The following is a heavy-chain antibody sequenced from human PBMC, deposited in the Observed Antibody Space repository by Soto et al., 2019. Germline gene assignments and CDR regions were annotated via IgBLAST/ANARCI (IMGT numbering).Heavy chain of an antibody. CDR1: GYSFTSYA. J-gene: IGHJ6*02. Sequence: ASVKVSCKASGYSFTSYAIYWVRQAPGQRLEWMGWINAGNGNTKYSQKLQGRVTFTGDTSASTAHMELSSLRSEDTAVYFCARGVENIVVVLDVFGYYGMDVWGQGTTVTVSS. CDR3: ARGVENIVVVLDVFGYYGMDV. D-gene: IGHD2-2*01. V-gene: IGHV1-3*01. CDR2: INAGNGNT.